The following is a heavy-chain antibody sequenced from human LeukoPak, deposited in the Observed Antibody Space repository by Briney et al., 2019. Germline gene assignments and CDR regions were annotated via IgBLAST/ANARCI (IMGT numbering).Heavy chain of an antibody. CDR2: IIPNFGTA. V-gene: IGHV1-69*06. J-gene: IGHJ4*02. CDR1: GGTFSSYA. Sequence: SVKVSCKASGGTFSSYAISWVRQAPGQGLEWMGGIIPNFGTANYAQKFQGRVTITADKSTSTAYMELSSLRSEDTAVYYCARGRSAVTTPSHFDYWGKGTLVTVSS. CDR3: ARGRSAVTTPSHFDY. D-gene: IGHD4-17*01.